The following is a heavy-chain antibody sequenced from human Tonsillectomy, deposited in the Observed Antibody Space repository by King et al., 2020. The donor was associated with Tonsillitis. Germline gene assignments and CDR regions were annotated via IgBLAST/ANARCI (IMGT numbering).Heavy chain of an antibody. CDR2: INHSGST. J-gene: IGHJ4*02. D-gene: IGHD3-3*01. Sequence: VQLQQWGAGLLKPSETLSLTCAVYGGSFSGYYWSWIRQPPGKGLEWIGEINHSGSTNYNPSLKSRVTISVDTSKNQFSLKLSSMTAADTAVYYCARGRGDFWSGYYDSGGDYWGQGTLVTVSS. CDR3: ARGRGDFWSGYYDSGGDY. CDR1: GGSFSGYY. V-gene: IGHV4-34*01.